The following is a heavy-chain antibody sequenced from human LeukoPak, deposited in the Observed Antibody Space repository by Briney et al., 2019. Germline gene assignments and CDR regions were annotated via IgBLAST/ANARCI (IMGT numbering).Heavy chain of an antibody. D-gene: IGHD6-13*01. CDR3: AKDRGAAAGTFDP. CDR1: GFTFSTYS. J-gene: IGHJ5*02. V-gene: IGHV3-21*04. Sequence: PGGSLRLSCAASGFTFSTYSMTWVRQAPGKGLEWVSSISSDSNHRFYADSLKGRFTISRDNAKNSLYLQLISLRAEDTAVYYCAKDRGAAAGTFDPWGQGTLVTVSS. CDR2: ISSDSNHR.